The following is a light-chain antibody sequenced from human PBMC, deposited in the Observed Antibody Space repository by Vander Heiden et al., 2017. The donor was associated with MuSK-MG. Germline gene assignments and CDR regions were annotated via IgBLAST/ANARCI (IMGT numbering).Light chain of an antibody. CDR1: QSISSY. Sequence: LPPVSLSASVGDRVTITCRASQSISSYLNWYQQKPGKAPKLLIYAASSWESGVPARFSGSGSGTDFTLTISRLQPEDFATYYCQQSYSRPLTFGGGTKVEIK. J-gene: IGKJ4*02. V-gene: IGKV1-39*01. CDR3: QQSYSRPLT. CDR2: AAS.